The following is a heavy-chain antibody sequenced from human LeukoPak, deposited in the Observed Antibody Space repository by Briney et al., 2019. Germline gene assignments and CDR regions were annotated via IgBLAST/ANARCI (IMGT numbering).Heavy chain of an antibody. Sequence: GGSLRLSCTASGFTFGDYDMSWFRQAPGQGLEWVGFIRSKAYGGTTEYAASVKGRFTISRDDSKSIAYLQMNSLKTEDTAVYYCTREDIVVVPAASSAFDIWGQGTMVTVSS. CDR1: GFTFGDYD. CDR3: TREDIVVVPAASSAFDI. V-gene: IGHV3-49*03. D-gene: IGHD2-2*01. CDR2: IRSKAYGGTT. J-gene: IGHJ3*02.